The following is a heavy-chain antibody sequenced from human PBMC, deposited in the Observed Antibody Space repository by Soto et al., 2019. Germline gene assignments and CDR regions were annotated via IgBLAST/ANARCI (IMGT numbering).Heavy chain of an antibody. CDR3: ASLTNCSGGSCPGPYGMDV. D-gene: IGHD2-15*01. CDR1: GYTFTSYA. Sequence: ASVKVSCKASGYTFTSYAMHWVRQAPGQRLEWMGWINAGNGNTKYSQKFQGRVTITRDTSASTAYMELSSLRSEDTAVYYCASLTNCSGGSCPGPYGMDVWGQGTTVTVSS. J-gene: IGHJ6*02. V-gene: IGHV1-3*01. CDR2: INAGNGNT.